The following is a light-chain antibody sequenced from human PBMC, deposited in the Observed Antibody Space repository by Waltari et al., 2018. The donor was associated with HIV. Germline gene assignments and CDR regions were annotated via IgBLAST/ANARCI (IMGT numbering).Light chain of an antibody. J-gene: IGKJ1*01. Sequence: EIVMTQSPATLSVSPGERATLSCRASQSVSSNLAWYQQKPGQAPRLLSYGASTRATGIPARFSGSGSGTEFTLTISSLQSEDFAVYYCQQYNNWPQRTFGQGTKVEIK. CDR3: QQYNNWPQRT. V-gene: IGKV3-15*01. CDR1: QSVSSN. CDR2: GAS.